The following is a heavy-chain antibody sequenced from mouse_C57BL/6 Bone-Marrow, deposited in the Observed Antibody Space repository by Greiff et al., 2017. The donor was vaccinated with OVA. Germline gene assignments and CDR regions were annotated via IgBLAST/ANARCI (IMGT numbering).Heavy chain of an antibody. CDR3: ARVDWDPFDY. CDR1: GFTFSSYA. Sequence: DVMLVESGGGLVKPGGSLKLSCAASGFTFSSYAMSWVRQTPEKRLEWVATISDGGSYTYYPDNVKGRFTISRDNAKNNLYLQMSHLKSEDTAMYYCARVDWDPFDYWGQGTTLTVSS. V-gene: IGHV5-4*03. J-gene: IGHJ2*01. D-gene: IGHD4-1*01. CDR2: ISDGGSYT.